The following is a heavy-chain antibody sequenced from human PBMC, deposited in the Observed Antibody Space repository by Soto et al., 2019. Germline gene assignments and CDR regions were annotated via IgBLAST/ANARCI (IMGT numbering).Heavy chain of an antibody. CDR2: ISGSGGST. CDR1: GFTFSSYA. Sequence: GGSLRLSCAASGFTFSSYAMSWVRQAPGKGLEWVSAISGSGGSTYYADSVKGRFTISRDNSKNTLYLQMNSLRAEDTAVYYCAKDQSPSFHDIEVVPDAANYMDVWGKGTTVTVSS. D-gene: IGHD2-2*01. J-gene: IGHJ6*03. V-gene: IGHV3-23*01. CDR3: AKDQSPSFHDIEVVPDAANYMDV.